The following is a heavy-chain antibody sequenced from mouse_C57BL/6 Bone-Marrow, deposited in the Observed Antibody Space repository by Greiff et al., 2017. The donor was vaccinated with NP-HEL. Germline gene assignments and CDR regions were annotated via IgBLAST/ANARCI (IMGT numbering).Heavy chain of an antibody. CDR3: ARVSAMVKWFAY. J-gene: IGHJ3*01. D-gene: IGHD2-2*01. CDR1: GYTFTSYW. CDR2: IDPSDSYT. Sequence: QVQLQQPGAELVRPGTSVKLSCKASGYTFTSYWMHWVKQRPGQGLEWIGVIDPSDSYTNYNQKFKGKATLTVDTSSSTAYMQLSSLTSEDSAVYSCARVSAMVKWFAYWDRGTLVTVSA. V-gene: IGHV1-59*01.